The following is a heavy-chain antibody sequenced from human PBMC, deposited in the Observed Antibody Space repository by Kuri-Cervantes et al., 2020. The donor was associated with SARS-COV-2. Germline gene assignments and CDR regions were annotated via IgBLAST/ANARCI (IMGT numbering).Heavy chain of an antibody. D-gene: IGHD3-22*01. V-gene: IGHV4-34*01. CDR1: GGSFSGYY. Sequence: SQTLSLTCAVYGGSFSGYYWSWIRQPPGKGLGWIGEINHSGSTNYNPSLKSRVTISVDTSKNQFSLKLSSVTAADTAVYYCARDLGYYDSSGYYYYYMDVWGKGTTVTVSS. CDR2: INHSGST. CDR3: ARDLGYYDSSGYYYYYMDV. J-gene: IGHJ6*03.